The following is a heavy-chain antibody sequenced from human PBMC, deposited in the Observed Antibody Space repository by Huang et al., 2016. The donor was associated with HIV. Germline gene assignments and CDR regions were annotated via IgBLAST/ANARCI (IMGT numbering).Heavy chain of an antibody. CDR1: GFTFKDAW. D-gene: IGHD6-19*01. CDR3: NKEKYSSDWYRQPRLENDALEV. Sequence: EVQLVESGGQLVKSGRFLRLACVASGFTFKDAWMCWVRQVRGNGQEWGGRIRSKADGVTTDNGAPVNGRFLLSREDSRNMVYLHMNSLKTEDTAVYYCNKEKYSSDWYRQPRLENDALEVWGQGTMVTVSS. CDR2: IRSKADGVTT. V-gene: IGHV3-15*01. J-gene: IGHJ3*01.